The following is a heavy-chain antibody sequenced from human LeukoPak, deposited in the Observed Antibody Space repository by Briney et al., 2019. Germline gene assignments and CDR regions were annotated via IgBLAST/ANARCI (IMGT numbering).Heavy chain of an antibody. CDR2: ISAYSGNT. D-gene: IGHD6-13*01. J-gene: IGHJ4*02. Sequence: ASVKVSCKASGYTFTSYGISWVRQAPGQGLEWMGWISAYSGNTNYAQKLQGRVTMTTDTSTSTAYMELRSLRSDDTAVYYCARHVTAAGPLYFDYWGQGTLVTVSS. CDR1: GYTFTSYG. V-gene: IGHV1-18*01. CDR3: ARHVTAAGPLYFDY.